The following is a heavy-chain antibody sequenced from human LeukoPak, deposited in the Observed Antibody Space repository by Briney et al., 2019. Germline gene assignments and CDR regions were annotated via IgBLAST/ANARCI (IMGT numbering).Heavy chain of an antibody. CDR1: GFTISTYA. D-gene: IGHD3-22*01. CDR2: ISGSGDTT. V-gene: IGHV3-23*01. J-gene: IGHJ4*02. Sequence: GGSLRLSCSASGFTISTYAMSWVRRAPGKGLEWVSAISGSGDTTYFADSVKGRFTISRDNSKNTLYLQMNSLRGEDTAVYFCATRAGVGSGSPLNNYFDYWGQGTLVTVSS. CDR3: ATRAGVGSGSPLNNYFDY.